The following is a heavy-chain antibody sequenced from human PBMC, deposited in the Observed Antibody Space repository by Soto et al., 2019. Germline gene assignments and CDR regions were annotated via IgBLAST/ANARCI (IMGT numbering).Heavy chain of an antibody. D-gene: IGHD2-2*01. J-gene: IGHJ6*02. CDR1: GITFSNAW. Sequence: LRLSCAASGITFSNAWMTWVRQAPGKGLEWVGRIKSITDGGTTDYAAPVKGRFTISRDDSKDTLYLQMNNLKTEDTAVYHCSTDSADIVVVPATFGMDVWGQGTTVTVSS. V-gene: IGHV3-15*01. CDR3: STDSADIVVVPATFGMDV. CDR2: IKSITDGGTT.